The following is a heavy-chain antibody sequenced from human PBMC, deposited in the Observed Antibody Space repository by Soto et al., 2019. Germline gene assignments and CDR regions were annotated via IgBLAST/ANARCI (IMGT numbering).Heavy chain of an antibody. J-gene: IGHJ3*02. D-gene: IGHD4-4*01. Sequence: QVQLVQSGAEGKKPGASVKVSCKSSGYIFSDYGITWVRQAPGQGLEWMGWISAYNGNTDYAQKFQDRLTLATDTSTSTAYMELRSLRSEDTALYYCARPVTSPDHLDIWGQGTMVTVSS. CDR3: ARPVTSPDHLDI. CDR2: ISAYNGNT. V-gene: IGHV1-18*01. CDR1: GYIFSDYG.